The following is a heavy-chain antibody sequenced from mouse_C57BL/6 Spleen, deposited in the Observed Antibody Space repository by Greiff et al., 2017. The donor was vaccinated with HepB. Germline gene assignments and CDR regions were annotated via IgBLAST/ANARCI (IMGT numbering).Heavy chain of an antibody. CDR1: GSTFSDYG. D-gene: IGHD1-1*01. CDR3: ARDYGSRYYAMDY. J-gene: IGHJ4*01. CDR2: ISSGSSTI. Sequence: DVQLVESGGGLVKPGGSLKLSCAASGSTFSDYGMHWVRQAPEKGLEWVAYISSGSSTIYYADTVKGRFTISRDNAKNTLFLQMTSLRSEDTAMYYCARDYGSRYYAMDYWGQGTSVTVSS. V-gene: IGHV5-17*01.